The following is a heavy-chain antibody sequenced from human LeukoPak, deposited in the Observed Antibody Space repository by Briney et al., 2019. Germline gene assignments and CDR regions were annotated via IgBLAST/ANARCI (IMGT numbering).Heavy chain of an antibody. CDR1: GFTFSSYS. J-gene: IGHJ6*03. V-gene: IGHV3-30*03. CDR2: ISYDGSNK. Sequence: GGSLRLSCAASGFTFSSYSMNWVRQAPGKGLEWVAVISYDGSNKYYADSVKGRFTISRDNSKNTLYLQMNSLRAEDTAVYYCARDLYYYYYMDVWGKGTTVTVSS. CDR3: ARDLYYYYYMDV.